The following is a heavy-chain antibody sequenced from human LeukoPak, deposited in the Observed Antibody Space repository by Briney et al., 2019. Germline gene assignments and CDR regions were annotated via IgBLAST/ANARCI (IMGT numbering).Heavy chain of an antibody. V-gene: IGHV4-59*01. D-gene: IGHD6-19*01. Sequence: SETLSLTCTVSGGSISSYYWSRIRQSPGKGLEWIGYVFYGGSTIYSPSLKSRVTISVDTSKNQISLKLTSVTAADTAVFYCARFAGYSSGWHDYWGQGALVTVSS. CDR1: GGSISSYY. CDR2: VFYGGST. CDR3: ARFAGYSSGWHDY. J-gene: IGHJ4*02.